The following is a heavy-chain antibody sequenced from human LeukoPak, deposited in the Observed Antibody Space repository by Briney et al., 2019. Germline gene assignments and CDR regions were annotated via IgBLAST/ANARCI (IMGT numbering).Heavy chain of an antibody. V-gene: IGHV3-21*01. CDR3: ASQTPRRLPIAVADYFDY. CDR2: ISTSGSYI. Sequence: PGGSLRLSCAASGFTVTSTYITWVRQAPGKGLEWVSFISTSGSYIYYADSVKGRFTISRDNAKNSLYLQMNSLRAEDTAVYYCASQTPRRLPIAVADYFDYWGQGTLVTVSS. J-gene: IGHJ4*02. D-gene: IGHD6-19*01. CDR1: GFTVTSTY.